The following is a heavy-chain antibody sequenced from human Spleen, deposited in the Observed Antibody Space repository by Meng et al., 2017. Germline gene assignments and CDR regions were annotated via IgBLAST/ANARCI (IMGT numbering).Heavy chain of an antibody. D-gene: IGHD6-19*01. J-gene: IGHJ2*01. CDR2: INHSGST. CDR1: GGSISSYY. CDR3: ARTRVAVTGRYFDL. Sequence: GSLRLSCTVSGGSISSYYWSWIRQPPGKGLEWIGEINHSGSTNYNPSLKSRVTISVDTSKNQFSLKLSSVIAADTAMYYCARTRVAVTGRYFDLWGRGTLVTVSS. V-gene: IGHV4-59*01.